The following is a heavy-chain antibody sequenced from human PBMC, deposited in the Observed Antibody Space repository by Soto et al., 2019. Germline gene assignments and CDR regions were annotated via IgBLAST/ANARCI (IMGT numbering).Heavy chain of an antibody. J-gene: IGHJ6*02. Sequence: GGSLRLSCAASGFTFSSYGMHWVRQAPGKGLEWVAVISYDGSNKYYADSVKGRFTISRDNSKNTLYLQMNSLRAEDTAVYYCAKDNVAARPNYYYYYGMDVWGQGTTVTVSS. CDR1: GFTFSSYG. CDR3: AKDNVAARPNYYYYYGMDV. CDR2: ISYDGSNK. V-gene: IGHV3-30*18. D-gene: IGHD6-6*01.